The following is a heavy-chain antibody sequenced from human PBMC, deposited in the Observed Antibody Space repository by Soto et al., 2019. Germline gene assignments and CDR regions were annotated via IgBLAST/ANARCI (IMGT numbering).Heavy chain of an antibody. Sequence: GGSLRLSCAASGFTFSSYVMTWVRQAPGKGLEWVSFSSATGAGTYYADSVKGRFTISRDNSKNTLYLQMTSLRADDTAVYYCAKDRRAGGNYGFYSDFWGQGALLTVSS. CDR1: GFTFSSYV. CDR2: SSATGAGT. J-gene: IGHJ4*02. V-gene: IGHV3-23*01. D-gene: IGHD1-7*01. CDR3: AKDRRAGGNYGFYSDF.